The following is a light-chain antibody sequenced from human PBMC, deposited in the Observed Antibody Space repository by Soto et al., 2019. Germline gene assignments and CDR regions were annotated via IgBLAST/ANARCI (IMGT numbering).Light chain of an antibody. V-gene: IGLV2-8*01. CDR1: STDVGAYNY. Sequence: QSALTQPPSASGSPGQSVTISCTGTSTDVGAYNYVSWYQQHPGKAPKLIIYEVTKRPSGVPDRFSGSKSGITASLTVSGLQAEDEAGYYCGSHAGDSNLVFGGGTKLTVL. CDR3: GSHAGDSNLV. CDR2: EVT. J-gene: IGLJ3*02.